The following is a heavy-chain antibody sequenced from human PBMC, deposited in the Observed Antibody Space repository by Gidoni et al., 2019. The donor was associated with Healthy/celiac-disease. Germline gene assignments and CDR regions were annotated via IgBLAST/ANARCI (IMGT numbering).Heavy chain of an antibody. Sequence: QVQLVQSGAEVKKPGASVKVSCRASGYTFPGYYMHWVRQSPGQGLEWMGWINPNSGGTNYAQKFQGRVTMTRDTSISTAYMELSRLRSDDTAVYYCASWGLDYDFWSGYYPWGQGTLVTVSS. CDR2: INPNSGGT. J-gene: IGHJ5*02. V-gene: IGHV1-2*02. CDR1: GYTFPGYY. CDR3: ASWGLDYDFWSGYYP. D-gene: IGHD3-3*01.